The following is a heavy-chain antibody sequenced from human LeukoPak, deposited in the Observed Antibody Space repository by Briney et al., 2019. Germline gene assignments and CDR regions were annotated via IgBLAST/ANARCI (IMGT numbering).Heavy chain of an antibody. V-gene: IGHV3-66*04. CDR1: GFTVSSNY. CDR2: IYSGGST. CDR3: ARHRPKYSSSPIHYDY. D-gene: IGHD6-13*01. J-gene: IGHJ4*02. Sequence: PGGSLRLSCAASGFTVSSNYMSWVRQAPGKGLEWVSVIYSGGSTYYADSVKGRFTISRDNSKNTLYLQMNSLRAADTAVYYCARHRPKYSSSPIHYDYWGQGTLVTVSS.